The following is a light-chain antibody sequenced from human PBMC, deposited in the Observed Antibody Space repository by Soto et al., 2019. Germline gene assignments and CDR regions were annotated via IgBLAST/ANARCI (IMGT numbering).Light chain of an antibody. J-gene: IGKJ4*01. V-gene: IGKV3-15*01. Sequence: EIVMTQTPATLSVSSGERATLSCRASQSVSSNLAWYQQKPGQAPRLLIYGASTRATGISARFSGSGSGTEFTVTISSLQSEDFAVYYCQQYNNWPLTFGGGTKVEIK. CDR1: QSVSSN. CDR2: GAS. CDR3: QQYNNWPLT.